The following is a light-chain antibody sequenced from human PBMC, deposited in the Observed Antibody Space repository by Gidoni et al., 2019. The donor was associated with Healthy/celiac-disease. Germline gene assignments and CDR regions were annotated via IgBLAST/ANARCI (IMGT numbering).Light chain of an antibody. CDR2: GNS. Sequence: QSVLTQQPSVSGAPGQRVTISCTGSSSNIGAGYDVHWYHQLPGTAPKLLIYGNSNRPSGVPDRFSGSKSGTSASLAITGLQAEDEADYYCQSYDSSLSGSYVFGTGTKVTVL. J-gene: IGLJ1*01. V-gene: IGLV1-40*01. CDR3: QSYDSSLSGSYV. CDR1: SSNIGAGYD.